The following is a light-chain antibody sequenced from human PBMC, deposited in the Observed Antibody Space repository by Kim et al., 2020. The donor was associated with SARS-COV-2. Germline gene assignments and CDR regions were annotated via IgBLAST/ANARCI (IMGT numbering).Light chain of an antibody. CDR3: KQSYSTPYS. J-gene: IGKJ2*03. CDR2: AAS. CDR1: QSISSY. Sequence: DIQMTQSASSLSASVGDRVTITCRASQSISSYLNWYQQKPGKAPKVLIYAASSLQSGVPSRFSGSGSGTDFTLTISSLQPEDFATYYCKQSYSTPYSFGQGTKLEIK. V-gene: IGKV1-39*01.